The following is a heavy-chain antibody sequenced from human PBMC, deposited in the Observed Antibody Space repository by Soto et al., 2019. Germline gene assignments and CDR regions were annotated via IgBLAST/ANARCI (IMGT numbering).Heavy chain of an antibody. CDR2: ISSSSSTK. Sequence: EVQLVESGGGLVQPGGSLRLSCAASGFTFSSYSMNWVRQAPGKGLEWVSYISSSSSTKYYADSVKGRFTISRDNAKNSLYLQMNSLRAEDTAVYYCARDRITMVRGVDAFDIWGQGTMVTVSS. CDR1: GFTFSSYS. CDR3: ARDRITMVRGVDAFDI. V-gene: IGHV3-48*01. D-gene: IGHD3-10*01. J-gene: IGHJ3*02.